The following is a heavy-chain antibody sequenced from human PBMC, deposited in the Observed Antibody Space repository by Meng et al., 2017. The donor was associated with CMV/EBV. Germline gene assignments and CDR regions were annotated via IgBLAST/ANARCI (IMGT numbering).Heavy chain of an antibody. CDR2: ISAYNGNT. CDR1: GYTFTSYG. V-gene: IGHV1-18*01. J-gene: IGHJ4*02. CDR3: ARDVLGYCSSTSCYIGNY. D-gene: IGHD2-2*02. Sequence: ASVKVSCKASGYTFTSYGISWVRQAPGQGLEWMGWISAYNGNTNYAQKLQGRVTMTTDTSTSTAYMELRSLRSGDTAVYYCARDVLGYCSSTSCYIGNYWGQGTLVTVSS.